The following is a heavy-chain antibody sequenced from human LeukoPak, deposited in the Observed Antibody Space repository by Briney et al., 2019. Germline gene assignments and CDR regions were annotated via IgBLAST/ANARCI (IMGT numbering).Heavy chain of an antibody. CDR2: ISGSGGST. Sequence: GGAPRISCAAPGFIFISPAMSWGRPAPGEGLDWVSTISGSGGSTYYADSVKGRFTISRDNSKNTLYLQMNSLRAEDTAVYYCAKASSSYDYWGQGTLVTVSS. J-gene: IGHJ4*02. D-gene: IGHD6-13*01. CDR1: GFIFISPA. V-gene: IGHV3-23*01. CDR3: AKASSSYDY.